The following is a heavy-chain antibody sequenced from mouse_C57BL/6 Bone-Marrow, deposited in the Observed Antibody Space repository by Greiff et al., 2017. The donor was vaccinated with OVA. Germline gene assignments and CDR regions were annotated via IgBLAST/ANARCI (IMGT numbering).Heavy chain of an antibody. V-gene: IGHV5-15*01. J-gene: IGHJ3*01. CDR1: GFTFSDYG. Sequence: EVQLVGSGGGLVQPGGSLKLSCAASGFTFSDYGMAWVRQAPRKGPEWVAFISNLAYSIYYADTVTGRFTISRENAKNTLYLEMSSLRSEDTAMYYCARFSLRGFAYWGQGTLVTVSA. D-gene: IGHD1-2*01. CDR2: ISNLAYSI. CDR3: ARFSLRGFAY.